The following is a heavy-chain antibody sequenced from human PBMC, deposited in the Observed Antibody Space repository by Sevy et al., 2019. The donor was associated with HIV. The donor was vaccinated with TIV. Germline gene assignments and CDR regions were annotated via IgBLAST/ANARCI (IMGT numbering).Heavy chain of an antibody. J-gene: IGHJ5*02. V-gene: IGHV3-53*01. CDR3: ARHISFRELGSWFDP. Sequence: GGSLRLSCAASGFTVNSDYMSWVRQAPGKGLEWVSVVYSGGSTYYADSVVGRFTISRGNSKNILYLQMNSLRAEDTAVYYCARHISFRELGSWFDPWGQGTLVTVSS. D-gene: IGHD3-16*02. CDR1: GFTVNSDY. CDR2: VYSGGST.